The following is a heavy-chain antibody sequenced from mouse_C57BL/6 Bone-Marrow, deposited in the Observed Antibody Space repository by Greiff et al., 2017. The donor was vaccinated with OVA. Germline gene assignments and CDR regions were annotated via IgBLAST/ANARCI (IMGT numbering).Heavy chain of an antibody. CDR2: INPNNGGT. CDR1: GYTFTDYY. CDR3: ARCPFAY. J-gene: IGHJ3*01. Sequence: VQLQQSGPELVKPGASVKISCKASGYTFTDYYMNWVKQSHGKSLEWIGDINPNNGGTSYNQKFKGKATLTVDKSSSTAYMELRSLTSEDSAVYYCARCPFAYWGQGTLVTVSA. V-gene: IGHV1-26*01.